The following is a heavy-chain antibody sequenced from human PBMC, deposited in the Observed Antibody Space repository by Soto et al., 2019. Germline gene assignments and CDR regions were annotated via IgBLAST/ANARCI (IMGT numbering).Heavy chain of an antibody. CDR3: ARMRTYSRSWVHGGLDA. CDR1: GYIFSDYY. CDR2: INPNNGGT. D-gene: IGHD1-26*01. V-gene: IGHV1-2*02. Sequence: QVQLVQSGAEVKKPGPSVMVSCKATGYIFSDYYIHWVRRAPGQGLEWMGWINPNNGGTNYAQKFQGRITMTSYTSISAAYMELSRLRSDDTVVYYCARMRTYSRSWVHGGLDAWGQGTLVIVSS. J-gene: IGHJ5*02.